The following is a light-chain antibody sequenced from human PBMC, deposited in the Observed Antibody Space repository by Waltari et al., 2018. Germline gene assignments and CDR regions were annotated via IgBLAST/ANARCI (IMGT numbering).Light chain of an antibody. J-gene: IGKJ1*01. Sequence: DIQMTQSPSSLSASVGDRVTITCRASQAISNFLAWYQHKPGKVPNLLIYAASTLQSGVPSRFSGSRSGTDFTLTISSLQPEDVATYYCQKYDSAPRTFGRGTKVEIK. CDR3: QKYDSAPRT. CDR2: AAS. CDR1: QAISNF. V-gene: IGKV1-27*01.